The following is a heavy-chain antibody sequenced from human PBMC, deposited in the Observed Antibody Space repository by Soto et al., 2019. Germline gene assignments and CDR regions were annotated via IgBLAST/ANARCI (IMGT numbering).Heavy chain of an antibody. D-gene: IGHD6-19*01. CDR1: GGTFSNYS. V-gene: IGHV1-69*12. CDR2: IIPIFGTT. Sequence: QVQLVQSGAEVKKPGSSVKVSCKASGGTFSNYSISWVRQAPGQGLEWMGEIIPIFGTTNYARKFRGRVTITADASTSTAYMELSSLTSEDTAVYYCARDSRIAVPGTRPEFDYWGQGTLVTVSS. CDR3: ARDSRIAVPGTRPEFDY. J-gene: IGHJ4*02.